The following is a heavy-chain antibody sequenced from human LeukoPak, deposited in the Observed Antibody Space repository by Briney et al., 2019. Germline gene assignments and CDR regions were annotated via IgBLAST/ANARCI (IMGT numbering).Heavy chain of an antibody. CDR1: GGSFSGYY. Sequence: SETLSLTCAVYGGSFSGYYWSWIPQPPGKGLEWIGEVNHSGSTNYNPSLKSRVTISVDTSKNQFSLKLSSVTAADTAVYYCAREPTYYDFWSGPGDAFDIWGQGTMVTVSS. V-gene: IGHV4-34*01. CDR2: VNHSGST. D-gene: IGHD3-3*01. CDR3: AREPTYYDFWSGPGDAFDI. J-gene: IGHJ3*02.